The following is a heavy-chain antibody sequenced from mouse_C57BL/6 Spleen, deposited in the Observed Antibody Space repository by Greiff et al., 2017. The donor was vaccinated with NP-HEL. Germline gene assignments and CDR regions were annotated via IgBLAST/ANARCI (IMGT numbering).Heavy chain of an antibody. D-gene: IGHD2-2*01. CDR3: ARDGYGPPAY. CDR2: ISNGGGST. J-gene: IGHJ3*01. V-gene: IGHV5-12*01. CDR1: GFTFSDYY. Sequence: VQLMESGGGLVQPGGSLKLSCAASGFTFSDYYMYWVRQTPEKRLEWVAYISNGGGSTYYPDTVKGRFTISRDNAKNTLYLQMSRLKSEDTAMYYCARDGYGPPAYWGQGTLVTVSA.